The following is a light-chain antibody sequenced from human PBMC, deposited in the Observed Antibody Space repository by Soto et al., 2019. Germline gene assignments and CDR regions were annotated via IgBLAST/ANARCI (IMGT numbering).Light chain of an antibody. CDR3: QQYKGT. V-gene: IGKV1-5*01. Sequence: DIQMTQSPSTLSASVGDRVTITCRASQSISSWLAWYQQKPGKAPKLLIYDASSLESGVPSRLSGSGSGTEFTLTISSLQPDDFATYYCQQYKGTFGQGTKLEIK. J-gene: IGKJ2*01. CDR1: QSISSW. CDR2: DAS.